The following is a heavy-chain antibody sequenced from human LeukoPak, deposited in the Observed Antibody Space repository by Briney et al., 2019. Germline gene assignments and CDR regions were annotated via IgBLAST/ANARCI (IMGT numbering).Heavy chain of an antibody. CDR2: IHHSGST. Sequence: PSETLSLTCAVYGGSFSGYYWSWIRQPPGKGLEWIGEIHHSGSTNYNPSLKSRVTISVDTSKNQFSLKLSSVTAADTAVYYCARGRPQSGYSWFLYWGQGTLVTVAS. V-gene: IGHV4-34*01. CDR3: ARGRPQSGYSWFLY. CDR1: GGSFSGYY. J-gene: IGHJ4*02. D-gene: IGHD5-18*01.